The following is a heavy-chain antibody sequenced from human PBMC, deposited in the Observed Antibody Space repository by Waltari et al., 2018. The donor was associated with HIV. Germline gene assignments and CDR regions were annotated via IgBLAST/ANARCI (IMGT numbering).Heavy chain of an antibody. CDR1: GGAFVSHT. CDR3: ASARETMGVDFDS. V-gene: IGHV1-69*08. J-gene: IGHJ5*01. CDR2: AIPMFGTA. D-gene: IGHD3-10*01. Sequence: QVQLVQSGAEVKKPGSSVKVFCKASGGAFVSHTFNWVRQAPGQGLEWMGRAIPMFGTANYARKFQGRVTITADKSTTTAYMELNGLRIDDTAVYYCASARETMGVDFDSWGQGTLVTVS.